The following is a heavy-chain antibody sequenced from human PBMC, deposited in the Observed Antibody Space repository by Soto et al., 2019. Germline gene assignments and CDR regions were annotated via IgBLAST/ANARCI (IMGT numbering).Heavy chain of an antibody. D-gene: IGHD2-8*01. Sequence: PGGSLRLSCEASGLTFSAYGMHWVRQAPGEGPEWVATISYDGSKKYFGDSVKGRFTISRDNSKSTLYLEMNSLRTEDTAVYYCAKASHCNKGRCSLGLIGDRAFDIWGQGTMVTVSS. J-gene: IGHJ3*02. CDR1: GLTFSAYG. V-gene: IGHV3-30*18. CDR2: ISYDGSKK. CDR3: AKASHCNKGRCSLGLIGDRAFDI.